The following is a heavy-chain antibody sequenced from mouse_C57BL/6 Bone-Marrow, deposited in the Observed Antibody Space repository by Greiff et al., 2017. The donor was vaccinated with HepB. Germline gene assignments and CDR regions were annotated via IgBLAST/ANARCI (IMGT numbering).Heavy chain of an antibody. V-gene: IGHV1-66*01. J-gene: IGHJ4*01. Sequence: VQLQQSGPELVKPGASVKISCKASGYSFTSYYIHWVKQRPGQGLEWIGWIYPGSGNTKYNEKFKGKATLTADTSSSTAYMQLSSLTSEDSAVYYCARSLLGYYYAMDYWGQGTSVTVSS. CDR2: IYPGSGNT. D-gene: IGHD2-10*01. CDR3: ARSLLGYYYAMDY. CDR1: GYSFTSYY.